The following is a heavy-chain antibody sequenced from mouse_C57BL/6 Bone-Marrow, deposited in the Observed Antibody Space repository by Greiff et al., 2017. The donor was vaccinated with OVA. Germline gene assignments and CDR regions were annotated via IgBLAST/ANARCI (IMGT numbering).Heavy chain of an antibody. CDR1: GYTFTSYW. CDR3: TKESPITTVYFDY. CDR2: IYPGNSDT. J-gene: IGHJ2*01. V-gene: IGHV1-5*01. Sequence: EVQLQQSGTVLARPGASVKMSCKTSGYTFTSYWMHWVKQRPGQGLEWIGAIYPGNSDTSYNQKFKGKAKLTAVTSASTAYMELSSLTNEDSAVYYCTKESPITTVYFDYWGQGTTLTVSS. D-gene: IGHD1-1*01.